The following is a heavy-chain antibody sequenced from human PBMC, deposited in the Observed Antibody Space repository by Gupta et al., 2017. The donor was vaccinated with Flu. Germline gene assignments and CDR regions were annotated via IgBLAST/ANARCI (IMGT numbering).Heavy chain of an antibody. CDR2: IIPIFGTA. CDR3: ARDPVVTGPRNYYYYGMDV. CDR1: GGTFSSYA. V-gene: IGHV1-69*06. J-gene: IGHJ6*02. D-gene: IGHD2-15*01. Sequence: QVQLVQSGAEVKKPGSSVKVSCKASGGTFSSYAISWVRQAPGQGLEWMGGIIPIFGTANYAQKFQGIVTITADKSTSTAYMELSSLRSEETAVYYCARDPVVTGPRNYYYYGMDVWGQGTTVTVSS.